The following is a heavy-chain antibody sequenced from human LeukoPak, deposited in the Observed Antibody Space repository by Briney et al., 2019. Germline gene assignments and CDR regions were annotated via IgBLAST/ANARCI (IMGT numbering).Heavy chain of an antibody. J-gene: IGHJ5*02. CDR3: ARANLGRPVGHCSGGSCYSDSSWFDP. D-gene: IGHD2-15*01. CDR1: GGTFSSYA. V-gene: IGHV1-69*04. Sequence: SVEVSCKASGGTFSSYAISWVRQAPGQGLEWMGRIIPIFGIANYAQKFQGRVTITADKSTSTAYMELSSLRSEDTAVYYCARANLGRPVGHCSGGSCYSDSSWFDPWGQGTLVTVSS. CDR2: IIPIFGIA.